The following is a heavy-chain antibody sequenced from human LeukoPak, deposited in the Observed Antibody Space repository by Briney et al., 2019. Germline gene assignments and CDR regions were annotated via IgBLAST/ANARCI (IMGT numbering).Heavy chain of an antibody. CDR2: TYYRSTWYN. Sequence: SQTLSLTCAISGDSVSSNSAAWSWIRQSPSRGLEWLARTYYRSTWYNVYAVSVKSRITINPDTSKNQLSLQLNSVSPEDTAVYYCAREITDAFDIWGQGTMVTVSS. J-gene: IGHJ3*02. CDR3: AREITDAFDI. V-gene: IGHV6-1*01. CDR1: GDSVSSNSAA. D-gene: IGHD1-14*01.